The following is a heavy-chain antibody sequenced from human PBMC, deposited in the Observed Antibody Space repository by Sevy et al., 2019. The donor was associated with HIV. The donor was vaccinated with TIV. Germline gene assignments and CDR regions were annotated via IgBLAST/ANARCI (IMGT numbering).Heavy chain of an antibody. CDR2: INYGGSI. D-gene: IGHD6-19*01. CDR1: GASISSSGYY. Sequence: SETLSLTCTVSGASISSSGYYWGWIRQPPGKGLEWIASINYGGSIFYNPSLKSRVSISSDTSKNQFSLKLNSVTAADTAIYYCVGPTLTYSSGWSYYDSWGAGTVVTVSS. V-gene: IGHV4-39*01. J-gene: IGHJ4*02. CDR3: VGPTLTYSSGWSYYDS.